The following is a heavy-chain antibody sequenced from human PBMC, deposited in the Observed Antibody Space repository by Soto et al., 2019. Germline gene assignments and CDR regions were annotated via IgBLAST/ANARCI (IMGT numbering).Heavy chain of an antibody. CDR2: IYPGDSDT. Sequence: GESLKISCKGSGYIFTTYWIGWVRQMPGKGLEWMGIIYPGDSDTRYSPSFQGQVTISADKSISTAYLQWSSLRASDTAMYYCARPLAETTTGDAFDIWGQGKMVTAS. CDR1: GYIFTTYW. CDR3: ARPLAETTTGDAFDI. J-gene: IGHJ3*02. D-gene: IGHD4-4*01. V-gene: IGHV5-51*01.